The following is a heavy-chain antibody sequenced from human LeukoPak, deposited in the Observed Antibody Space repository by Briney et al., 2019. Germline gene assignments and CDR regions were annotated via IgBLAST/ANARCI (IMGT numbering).Heavy chain of an antibody. J-gene: IGHJ4*02. CDR1: GFTVSSNF. CDR2: IYYSGST. V-gene: IGHV4-30-4*08. CDR3: ARIIPDSGYDYYFDY. Sequence: LRLSCAASGFTVSSNFMAWIRQPPGKGLEWIGYIYYSGSTYYNPSLKSRVTISVDTSKNQFSLKLSSVTAADTAVYYCARIIPDSGYDYYFDYWGQGTLVTVSS. D-gene: IGHD5-12*01.